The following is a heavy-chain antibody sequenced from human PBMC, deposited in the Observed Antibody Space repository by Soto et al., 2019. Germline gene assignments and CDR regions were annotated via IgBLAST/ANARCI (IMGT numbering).Heavy chain of an antibody. CDR1: GFTFSNYA. CDR3: ARNGSGNYYHFDY. Sequence: QVQLVESGGGVVQPGRSLRLSCAASGFTFSNYAMHWVRQAPGKGLEWVAVISYDGRNKYYADSVKGRFTISRDNSKNTLYLQVNSLRADDTAVYYCARNGSGNYYHFDYWGRGTLVTVSS. D-gene: IGHD3-10*01. CDR2: ISYDGRNK. V-gene: IGHV3-30*04. J-gene: IGHJ4*02.